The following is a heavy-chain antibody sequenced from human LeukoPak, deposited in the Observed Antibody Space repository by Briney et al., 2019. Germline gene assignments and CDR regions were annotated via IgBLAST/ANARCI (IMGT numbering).Heavy chain of an antibody. CDR1: GGSISSHY. CDR2: IYYSGST. J-gene: IGHJ4*02. CDR3: ARGGDTFGGVIAVSY. V-gene: IGHV4-59*11. Sequence: PSETLSLTCTVSGGSISSHYWSWIRQPPGKGLEWIGYIYYSGSTNYNPSLKSRVTISVDTSKNLFSLTLSSVTAADTAVYYCARGGDTFGGVIAVSYWGQGTLVTVSS. D-gene: IGHD3-16*02.